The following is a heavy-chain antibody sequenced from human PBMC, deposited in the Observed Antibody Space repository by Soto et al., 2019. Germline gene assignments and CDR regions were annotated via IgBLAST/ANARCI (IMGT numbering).Heavy chain of an antibody. Sequence: QITLKESGPTLVRPTQTLTLTCTFSGFSLSTTGVGVGWIRQPPGKALEWLALIYWDDDKRYSPSLKSRLTITTYTSKNDVILTMTNMDSVDTATYYCGQRLRDYGLWRERATYFDPCGHGTLVIVS. V-gene: IGHV2-5*02. D-gene: IGHD3-10*01. CDR2: IYWDDDK. CDR3: GQRLRDYGLWRERATYFDP. J-gene: IGHJ5*02. CDR1: GFSLSTTGVG.